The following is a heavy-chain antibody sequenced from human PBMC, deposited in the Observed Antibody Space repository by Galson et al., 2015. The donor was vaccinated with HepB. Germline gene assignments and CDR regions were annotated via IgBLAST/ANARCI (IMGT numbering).Heavy chain of an antibody. CDR2: IIPIFGTA. CDR1: GGTFSSYA. D-gene: IGHD2-8*01. CDR3: ARLYCTNGVCYRDAWFDP. J-gene: IGHJ5*02. Sequence: SVKVSCKASGGTFSSYAISWVRQAPGQGLEWMGGIIPIFGTANYAQKFQGRVTITADESTSTAYMELSSLRSEDTAVYYCARLYCTNGVCYRDAWFDPWGQGTLVTVSS. V-gene: IGHV1-69*13.